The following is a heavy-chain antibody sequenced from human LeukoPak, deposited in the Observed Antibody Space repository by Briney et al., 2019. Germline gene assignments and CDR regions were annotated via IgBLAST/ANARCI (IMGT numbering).Heavy chain of an antibody. CDR3: ARRGVVNDYYYYYYMDV. J-gene: IGHJ6*03. V-gene: IGHV4-39*07. CDR1: GGSISSSSYY. D-gene: IGHD3-3*01. Sequence: SETLSLTCTVSGGSISSSSYYWGWIRQPPGKGLEWIGRIYTSGSTNYNPSLKSRVTMSVDASKNQFSLKLSSVTAADTAVYYCARRGVVNDYYYYYYMDVWGKGTTVTISS. CDR2: IYTSGST.